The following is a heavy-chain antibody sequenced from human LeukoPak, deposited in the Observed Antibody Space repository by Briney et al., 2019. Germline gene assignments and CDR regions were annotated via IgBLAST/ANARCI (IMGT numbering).Heavy chain of an antibody. Sequence: PGGSLRLSCAASRFTFSSYSMNWVRQAPGKGLEWVSSITSTSSYIYYADSVKGRFTISRDNAKNSLYLRMNSLRAEDTAVYYCARERRSTGAVSGYVDYWGQGTLVTVSS. CDR2: ITSTSSYI. V-gene: IGHV3-21*01. J-gene: IGHJ4*02. D-gene: IGHD3-9*01. CDR3: ARERRSTGAVSGYVDY. CDR1: RFTFSSYS.